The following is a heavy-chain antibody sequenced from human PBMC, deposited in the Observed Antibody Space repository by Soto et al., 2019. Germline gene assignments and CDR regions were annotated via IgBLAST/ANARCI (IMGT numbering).Heavy chain of an antibody. D-gene: IGHD3-22*01. V-gene: IGHV1-18*01. CDR3: ARDGYYDSSGYHIYDY. CDR2: ISAYNGNT. CDR1: GYTFTSYG. J-gene: IGHJ4*02. Sequence: GASVKVSCKASGYTFTSYGISWVRQAPGQGLEWMGWISAYNGNTNYAQKLQGRVTMTTDTSTSTAYVELRSLRSDDTAVYYCARDGYYDSSGYHIYDYWGLGTLVTVSS.